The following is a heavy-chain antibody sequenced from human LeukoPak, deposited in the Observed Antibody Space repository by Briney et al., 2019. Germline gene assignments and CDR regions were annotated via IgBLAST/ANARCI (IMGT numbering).Heavy chain of an antibody. CDR3: ARDLGPRNVDTAMADYYYYGMDV. CDR2: ISYDGSNK. Sequence: QSGGSLRLSCAASGFTFRSYGMHWVRQAPGKGLEWVAVISYDGSNKYYADSVKGRFTISRDNSKNTLYLQMNSLRAEDTAVYYCARDLGPRNVDTAMADYYYYGMDVWGQGTTVTVSS. V-gene: IGHV3-30*19. CDR1: GFTFRSYG. D-gene: IGHD5-18*01. J-gene: IGHJ6*02.